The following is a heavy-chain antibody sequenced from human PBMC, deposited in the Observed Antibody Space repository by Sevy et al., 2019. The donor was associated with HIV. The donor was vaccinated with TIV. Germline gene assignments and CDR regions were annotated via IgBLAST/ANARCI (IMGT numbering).Heavy chain of an antibody. J-gene: IGHJ6*03. V-gene: IGHV4-34*01. CDR1: GGSFSGYY. Sequence: SEILSLTCAVYGGSFSGYYWSCIRQPPGKGLEWIGEINHSGSTNYNPSLKSRVTISVDTSKNQFSLKLSSVTAADTAVYYCARGVAAAPYYYYYMDVWGKGTTVTVSS. D-gene: IGHD6-13*01. CDR3: ARGVAAAPYYYYYMDV. CDR2: INHSGST.